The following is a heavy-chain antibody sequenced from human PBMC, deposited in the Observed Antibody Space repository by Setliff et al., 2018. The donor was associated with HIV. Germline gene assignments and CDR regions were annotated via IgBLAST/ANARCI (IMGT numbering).Heavy chain of an antibody. J-gene: IGHJ4*02. V-gene: IGHV1-18*01. D-gene: IGHD6-19*01. CDR1: GYTFTSYD. Sequence: ASVKVSCKASGYTFTSYDISWMRQAPGQGLEWMGWISAYNGYTNYAQKLQGRVTMTTDTSTSTAYIELRSPGVEDTAVYYCTPQWPVGYWGQGTPVTVSS. CDR3: TPQWPVGY. CDR2: ISAYNGYT.